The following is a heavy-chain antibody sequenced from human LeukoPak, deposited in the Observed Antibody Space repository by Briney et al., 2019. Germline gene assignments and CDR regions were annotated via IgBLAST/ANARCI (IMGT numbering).Heavy chain of an antibody. CDR3: VRSGYDYDWFDP. CDR1: GGSFSDYS. Sequence: SVKVSCKASGGSFSDYSISWVRQAPGRGLEWMGRIIAILDTAHYAQKFQGRFTITADKSTTTVYMELSSLRSDDTAVYYCVRSGYDYDWFDPWGQGTLVTVSS. D-gene: IGHD5-12*01. J-gene: IGHJ5*02. V-gene: IGHV1-69*08. CDR2: IIAILDTA.